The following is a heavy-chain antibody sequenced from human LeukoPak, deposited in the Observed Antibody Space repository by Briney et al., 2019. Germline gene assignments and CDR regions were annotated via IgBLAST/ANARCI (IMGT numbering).Heavy chain of an antibody. D-gene: IGHD5-12*01. V-gene: IGHV1-2*02. CDR2: INPDSGST. J-gene: IGHJ4*02. CDR1: GYTFTDYY. CDR3: ARDHRHTSDYQDFDY. Sequence: ASMKVPCKGSGYTFTDYYIHWVRQAPGQGLEWMGWINPDSGSTNYVRNFQGRVTMTRDPSINTAYMELNTLRSDDTALYFCARDHRHTSDYQDFDYWGQGTLVTVSS.